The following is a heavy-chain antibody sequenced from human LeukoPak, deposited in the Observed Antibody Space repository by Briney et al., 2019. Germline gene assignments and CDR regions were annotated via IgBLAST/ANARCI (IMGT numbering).Heavy chain of an antibody. CDR2: ISAYNGNT. CDR1: GYTFTSYG. J-gene: IGHJ4*02. Sequence: GASVKVSCKASGYTFTSYGISWVRQAPGQGLEWMGWISAYNGNTNYAQKLQGRVTMTTDTSTSTAYMELRSLRSEDTAVYYCARENCSGGSCYNHFDYWGQGTLVTVSS. D-gene: IGHD2-15*01. CDR3: ARENCSGGSCYNHFDY. V-gene: IGHV1-18*01.